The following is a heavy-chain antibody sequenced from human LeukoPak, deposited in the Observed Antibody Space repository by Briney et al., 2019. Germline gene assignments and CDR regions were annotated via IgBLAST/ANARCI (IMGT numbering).Heavy chain of an antibody. D-gene: IGHD5-18*01. CDR1: GGSISISNYY. J-gene: IGHJ4*02. CDR3: AREDTAIGY. V-gene: IGHV4-39*07. Sequence: PSETLSLTCTVSGGSISISNYYWGWLRQPPGKGLEWIGSFYYSGSTYYNPSLKSRVTISVDTSKSQFSLKLSSVTAADTAVYYCAREDTAIGYWGQGTLVTVSS. CDR2: FYYSGST.